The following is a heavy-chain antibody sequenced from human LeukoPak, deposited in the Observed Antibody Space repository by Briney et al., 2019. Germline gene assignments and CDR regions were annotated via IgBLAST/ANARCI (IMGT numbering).Heavy chain of an antibody. CDR1: GFTFSSYG. Sequence: GGSLRLSCAASGFTFSSYGMHWVRQAPGKGLGWVAVIWHDGSDKYYADSVKGRITISRDKSKKTLYLQMNSLRAEDTAVYYCARDYYDSSGLDYWGQGTLVTVSS. CDR2: IWHDGSDK. D-gene: IGHD3-22*01. J-gene: IGHJ4*02. CDR3: ARDYYDSSGLDY. V-gene: IGHV3-33*01.